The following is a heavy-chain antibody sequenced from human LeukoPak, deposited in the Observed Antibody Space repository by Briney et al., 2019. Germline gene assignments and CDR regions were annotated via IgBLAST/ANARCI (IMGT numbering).Heavy chain of an antibody. V-gene: IGHV4-34*01. CDR2: INHSGST. Sequence: SETLSLTCTVNGGSFSGSYWSWIRQSPGRGLDWIGEINHSGSTNYNPSLKSRVSISIDTSKNQFSLKLTSVTAADTAMYYCARGPTMVRGVIRFYYYMDAWGKGTTVTVSS. J-gene: IGHJ6*03. CDR1: GGSFSGSY. CDR3: ARGPTMVRGVIRFYYYMDA. D-gene: IGHD3-10*01.